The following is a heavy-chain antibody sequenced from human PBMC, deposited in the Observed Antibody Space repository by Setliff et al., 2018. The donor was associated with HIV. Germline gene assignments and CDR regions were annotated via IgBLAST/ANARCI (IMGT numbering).Heavy chain of an antibody. CDR3: ARRDCSGGSCYMGY. CDR2: ISSRGGSV. D-gene: IGHD2-15*01. J-gene: IGHJ4*02. V-gene: IGHV3-21*01. CDR1: EFAFSNAW. Sequence: GGSLRLSCAASEFAFSNAWMNWVRQAPGKGLEWVSSISSRGGSVYYADSVKGRFTISRDNAKNSLYLQMNSLRAEDTAVYYCARRDCSGGSCYMGYWGQGTLVTVSS.